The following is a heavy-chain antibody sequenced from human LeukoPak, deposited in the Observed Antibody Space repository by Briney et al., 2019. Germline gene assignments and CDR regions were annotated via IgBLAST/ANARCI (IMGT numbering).Heavy chain of an antibody. V-gene: IGHV3-64*01. CDR3: ARGGGTAAGTY. Sequence: EGSLRLSCAASGFTFSSYAMHWVRQAPGKGLEYVSSISSDGGSTYYANSVKGRFTISRDTSKNTLYLQMGSLRAEDMAVYYCARGGGTAAGTYWGQGTLVTVSS. J-gene: IGHJ4*02. CDR2: ISSDGGST. CDR1: GFTFSSYA. D-gene: IGHD6-13*01.